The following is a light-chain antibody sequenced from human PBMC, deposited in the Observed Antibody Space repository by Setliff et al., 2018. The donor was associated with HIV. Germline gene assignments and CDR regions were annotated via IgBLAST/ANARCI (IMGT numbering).Light chain of an antibody. CDR1: SSNVGKYGF. CDR3: TSYAGSKTFDV. CDR2: EVS. J-gene: IGLJ1*01. Sequence: ALAQPASVSGSPGQSITLSCTGNSSNVGKYGFVSWYRQYPGKAPQLTIYEVSKRPSGVSKRFSGSKSGNEASLTISGLQADDEADYYCTSYAGSKTFDVVGTGTKV. V-gene: IGLV2-23*02.